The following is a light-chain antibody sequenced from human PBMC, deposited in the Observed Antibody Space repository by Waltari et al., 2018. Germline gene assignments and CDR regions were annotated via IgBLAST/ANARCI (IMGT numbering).Light chain of an antibody. CDR1: ETIRIY. V-gene: IGKV1-39*01. CDR2: TAS. J-gene: IGKJ4*01. Sequence: DIQMTQSPSSLSASVGDRVTITCRASETIRIYLNWYQQKPGKAPQLLINTASRLQSGGPSRFSGSGSGTDFTLTISTLQHEDFATYYWQQSYSIPLTFGGGTKVEIK. CDR3: QQSYSIPLT.